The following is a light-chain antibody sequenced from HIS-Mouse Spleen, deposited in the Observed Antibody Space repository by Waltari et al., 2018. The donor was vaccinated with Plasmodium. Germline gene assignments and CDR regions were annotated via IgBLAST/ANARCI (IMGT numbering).Light chain of an antibody. CDR2: KAS. J-gene: IGKJ1*01. Sequence: DIQMTQSPSTLSASVGDRVTITSRASQRISSWLAWYQQKPGKAPKHLIYKASSLESGVPSRFSGNGSGTEFTLTISSLQPDDFATYYCQQYNSYSWTFGQGTKVEIK. CDR3: QQYNSYSWT. CDR1: QRISSW. V-gene: IGKV1-5*03.